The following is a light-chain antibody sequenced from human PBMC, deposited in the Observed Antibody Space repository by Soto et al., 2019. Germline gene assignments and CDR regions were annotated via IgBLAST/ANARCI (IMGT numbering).Light chain of an antibody. CDR2: DVS. J-gene: IGLJ1*01. V-gene: IGLV2-14*01. CDR3: SSYTSSSTYV. CDR1: SSDVGGYNY. Sequence: QSALTQPASVSGSPGQSITISYTGTSSDVGGYNYVSWYQQHPGKAPKLMIYDVSNRPSGVSNRFSGSKSGNTASLTISGLQAEEEADYYCSSYTSSSTYVFGTGTKVTVL.